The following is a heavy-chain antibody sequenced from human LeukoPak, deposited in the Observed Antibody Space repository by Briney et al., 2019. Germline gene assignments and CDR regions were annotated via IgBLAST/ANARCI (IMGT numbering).Heavy chain of an antibody. J-gene: IGHJ4*02. CDR3: ARAPRDTNSWYYFDY. CDR1: GGSISSGDHY. D-gene: IGHD5-18*01. Sequence: SQTLSLTCTVSGGSISSGDHYWSWIRQHPGTGLEWIGYIYYSGDTYYNPSLKSRVTISVDTSKNQFSLKLSSVTAADTAVYYCARAPRDTNSWYYFDYWGQGTLVSVSS. V-gene: IGHV4-31*02. CDR2: IYYSGDT.